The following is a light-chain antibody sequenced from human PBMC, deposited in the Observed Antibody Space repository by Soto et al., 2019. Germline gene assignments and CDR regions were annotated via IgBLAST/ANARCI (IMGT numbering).Light chain of an antibody. J-gene: IGLJ2*01. CDR2: DVS. CDR3: SSYTSSNTVV. Sequence: QSVLTQPASVSGSPGQSIAISCTGTSNDVGGYNYVSWYQQHPGKAPKLMIYDVSARPSGVSNRFSGSKSDNTASLTISGPQAEDEADYYCSSYTSSNTVVFGGGTQLTVL. CDR1: SNDVGGYNY. V-gene: IGLV2-14*01.